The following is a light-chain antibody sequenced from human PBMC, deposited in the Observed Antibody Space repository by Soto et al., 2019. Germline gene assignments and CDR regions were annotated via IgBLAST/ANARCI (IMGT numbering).Light chain of an antibody. J-gene: IGKJ1*01. CDR2: GAS. Sequence: EIVMTQSPATLSVSPGESATLSCRASQIVSRKLVWYQQKPGQAPRLLIYGASTRATGIPERFSGSGSGTEFTLTISSLQSEDFAVYYCQQYTNLPKTFGQGTKVEIK. CDR3: QQYTNLPKT. V-gene: IGKV3D-15*01. CDR1: QIVSRK.